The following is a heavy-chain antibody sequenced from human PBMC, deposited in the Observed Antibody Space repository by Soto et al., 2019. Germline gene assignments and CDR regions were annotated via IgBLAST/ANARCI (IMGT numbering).Heavy chain of an antibody. CDR3: AKDQNKNYYDSSGYYYIISADAFDI. CDR2: ISGSGGST. V-gene: IGHV3-23*01. J-gene: IGHJ3*02. D-gene: IGHD3-22*01. Sequence: GSLRLSCAASGFTFSSYAMSWVRQAPGKGLEWVSAISGSGGSTYYADSVKGRLTISRDNSKNTLYLQMNSLRAEDTAVYYCAKDQNKNYYDSSGYYYIISADAFDIWGQGTMVTVS. CDR1: GFTFSSYA.